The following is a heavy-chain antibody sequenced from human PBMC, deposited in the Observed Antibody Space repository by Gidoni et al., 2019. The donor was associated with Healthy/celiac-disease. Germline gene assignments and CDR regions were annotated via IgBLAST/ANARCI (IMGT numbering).Heavy chain of an antibody. Sequence: EVQVVESGGGWVQPGGSLRLHGAACGFTFSRYGMSWVRQAPGKGLEWVANLNQDGSDKYYVDSVKGRFTISRDNAKNSLYLQMNSLRAEDTAVYYCARDGWELSKDYWGQGTLVTVSS. CDR3: ARDGWELSKDY. J-gene: IGHJ4*02. CDR1: GFTFSRYG. V-gene: IGHV3-7*03. D-gene: IGHD1-26*01. CDR2: LNQDGSDK.